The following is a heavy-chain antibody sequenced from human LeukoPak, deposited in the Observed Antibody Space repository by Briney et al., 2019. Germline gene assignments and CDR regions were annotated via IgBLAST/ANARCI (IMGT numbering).Heavy chain of an antibody. D-gene: IGHD6-19*01. CDR3: AREHSSGAPLDY. Sequence: SETLSLTCAVSGGSISSSNWWSWARQPPGKGLEWIGEIYHSGSTNYNPSLKSRVTISVDKSKNQFSLKLSSVTAADTAVYYCAREHSSGAPLDYWGQGTLVTVSP. CDR2: IYHSGST. J-gene: IGHJ4*02. V-gene: IGHV4-4*02. CDR1: GGSISSSNW.